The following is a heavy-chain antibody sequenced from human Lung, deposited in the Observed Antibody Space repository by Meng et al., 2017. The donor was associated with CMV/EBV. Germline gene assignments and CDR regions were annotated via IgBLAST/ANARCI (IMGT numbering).Heavy chain of an antibody. CDR2: ISSGSRTI. V-gene: IGHV3-48*04. Sequence: GGSLRLXCAASGFTFSRYSLNWVRQAPGKGLEWLSYISSGSRTIHYADSVKGRFTISRDSAQNSLYLEMNSLRAEDTAVYYCARDATHDLASFDAFDLWGQGTMVTVSS. J-gene: IGHJ3*01. CDR3: ARDATHDLASFDAFDL. CDR1: GFTFSRYS. D-gene: IGHD1-1*01.